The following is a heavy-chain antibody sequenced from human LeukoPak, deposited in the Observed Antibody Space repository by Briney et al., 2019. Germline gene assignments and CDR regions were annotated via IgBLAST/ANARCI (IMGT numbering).Heavy chain of an antibody. V-gene: IGHV3-21*01. Sequence: GGSLRLSCAASGFTFSSYSMNWVRQAPGKGLEWVSSISSSSSYIYYADSVKGRFTISRDNAKNSLYLQMNSLRAEDTAVYYCAGQYSSGWYDVGNYYYGMDVWGQGTTVTVSS. J-gene: IGHJ6*02. D-gene: IGHD6-19*01. CDR1: GFTFSSYS. CDR3: AGQYSSGWYDVGNYYYGMDV. CDR2: ISSSSSYI.